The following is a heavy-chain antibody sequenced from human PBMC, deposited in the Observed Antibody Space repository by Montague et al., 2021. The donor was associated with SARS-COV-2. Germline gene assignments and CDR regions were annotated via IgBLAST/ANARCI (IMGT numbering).Heavy chain of an antibody. D-gene: IGHD4-17*01. V-gene: IGHV3-7*01. CDR2: IRQDGSDK. J-gene: IGHJ5*02. CDR1: GFTIVSYW. Sequence: SLSLSSAASGFTIVSYWMSWVRQAPGKGLEWVANIRQDGSDKYYVDSVRGRFTISRDNAKNSLYLQMSSLRAEDTGVYYCTRDRDYGDYLNWFNPWGQGTLVTVSS. CDR3: TRDRDYGDYLNWFNP.